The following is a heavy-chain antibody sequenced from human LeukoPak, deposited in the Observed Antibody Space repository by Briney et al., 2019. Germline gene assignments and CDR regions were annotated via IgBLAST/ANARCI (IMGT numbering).Heavy chain of an antibody. V-gene: IGHV4-4*07. J-gene: IGHJ4*02. Sequence: WIGLIYTSLTTNYTPSLNTRVPMSVDTSKNQFSLKLSSVTAADTAVYYCARVSSVSGTPSWGQGTLVTVSS. CDR2: IYTSLTT. D-gene: IGHD6-19*01. CDR3: ARVSSVSGTPS.